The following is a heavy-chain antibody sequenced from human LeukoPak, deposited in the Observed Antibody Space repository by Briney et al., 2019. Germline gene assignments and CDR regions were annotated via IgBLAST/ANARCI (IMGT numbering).Heavy chain of an antibody. CDR3: ATARSSSPNDTNLNF. Sequence: GGSLRLSCTASGFTFNCYSIHWVREAPGKGLEWVSSISGSGNYIYLAASVKDRFTISRDDAQNSVYLQMNSLKDEDTAVYYCATARSSSPNDTNLNFWGQGTLVIVSS. V-gene: IGHV3-21*01. D-gene: IGHD2-8*01. J-gene: IGHJ4*02. CDR2: ISGSGNYI. CDR1: GFTFNCYS.